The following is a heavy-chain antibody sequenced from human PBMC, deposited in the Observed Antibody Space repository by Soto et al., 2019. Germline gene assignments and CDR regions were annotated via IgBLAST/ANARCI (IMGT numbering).Heavy chain of an antibody. CDR2: IKQDGSEK. CDR3: ARESTHGMDV. V-gene: IGHV3-7*03. Sequence: GGSLRLSCAASGFTLSSYWMSWVRQAPGKGLEWVANIKQDGSEKYYVDSVKGRFTISRDNAKNSLYLQMNSLRAEDTAVYYCARESTHGMDVWGQGTTVTVSS. CDR1: GFTLSSYW. J-gene: IGHJ6*02.